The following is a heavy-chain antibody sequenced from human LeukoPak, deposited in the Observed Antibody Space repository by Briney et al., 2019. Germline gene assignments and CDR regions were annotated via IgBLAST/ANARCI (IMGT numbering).Heavy chain of an antibody. D-gene: IGHD6-13*01. J-gene: IGHJ4*02. CDR3: ARGDGGISWYYFDY. CDR1: GGSFSGYY. Sequence: PSETLSLTCAVYGGSFSGYYWSWIRQPPGKGLEWIGEINHSGSTNYNPSLKSRVTISVDTSKNQFSLKLSSVTAADTAVYYCARGDGGISWYYFDYWGQGTLVTVSS. V-gene: IGHV4-34*01. CDR2: INHSGST.